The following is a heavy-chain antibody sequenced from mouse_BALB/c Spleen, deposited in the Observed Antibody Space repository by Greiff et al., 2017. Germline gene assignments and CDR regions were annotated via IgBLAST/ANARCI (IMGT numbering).Heavy chain of an antibody. J-gene: IGHJ4*01. CDR3: ARLDYDPYYAMDY. Sequence: VHVKQSGAELVKPGASVKLSCTASGFNIKDTYMHWVKQRPEQGLEWIGRIDPANGNTKYDPKFQGKATITADTSSNTAYLQLSSLTSEDTAVYYCARLDYDPYYAMDYWGQGTSVTVSS. D-gene: IGHD2-4*01. V-gene: IGHV14-3*02. CDR1: GFNIKDTY. CDR2: IDPANGNT.